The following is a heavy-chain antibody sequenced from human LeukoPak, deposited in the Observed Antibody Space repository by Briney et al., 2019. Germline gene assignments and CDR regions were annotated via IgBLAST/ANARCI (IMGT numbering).Heavy chain of an antibody. J-gene: IGHJ6*02. V-gene: IGHV6-1*01. D-gene: IGHD3-22*01. CDR1: GDSVSSKSAA. CDR3: ARSYYDSSGYYPNHYYYYGMDV. CDR2: TYYRSKWYN. Sequence: SQTLSLTCAISGDSVSSKSAAWNWIRQSPSRGLEWLGRTYYRSKWYNGYAVSVKSRITINPDTSKNQFSLQLNSVTPEDTAVYYCARSYYDSSGYYPNHYYYYGMDVWGQGTTVTVSS.